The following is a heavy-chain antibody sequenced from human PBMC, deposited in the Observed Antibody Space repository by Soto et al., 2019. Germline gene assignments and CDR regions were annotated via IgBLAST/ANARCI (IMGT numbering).Heavy chain of an antibody. CDR3: AKARGLSCGGDCFDAFDV. Sequence: EVQLLESGGGLVQPGGSLRLSCAASGLTFNSYDMTWVRQAPGRGLEWVSGVDGSGFTSYHADSVKGRFTISRDNSQNTLYLQMNSLRAEDTAVYYCAKARGLSCGGDCFDAFDVWGQGAMVSVSS. J-gene: IGHJ3*01. CDR2: VDGSGFTS. V-gene: IGHV3-23*01. D-gene: IGHD2-21*02. CDR1: GLTFNSYD.